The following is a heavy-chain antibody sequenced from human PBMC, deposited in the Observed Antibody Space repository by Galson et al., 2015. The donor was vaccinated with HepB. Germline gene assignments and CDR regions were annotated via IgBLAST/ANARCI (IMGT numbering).Heavy chain of an antibody. V-gene: IGHV1-18*01. J-gene: IGHJ4*02. CDR1: GYTLTSYG. CDR2: ISAYNGNT. D-gene: IGHD2-15*01. CDR3: ARVYCSGGSCHLNYFDY. Sequence: SVKVSCKASGYTLTSYGISWVRQAPGQGLEWMGWISAYNGNTNYAQKLQGRVTMTTDTSTSTAYMELRSLRSDDTAVYYCARVYCSGGSCHLNYFDYWGQGTLVTVSS.